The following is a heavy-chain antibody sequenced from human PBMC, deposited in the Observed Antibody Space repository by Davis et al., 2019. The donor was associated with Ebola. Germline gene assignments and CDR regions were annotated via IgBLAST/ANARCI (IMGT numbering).Heavy chain of an antibody. J-gene: IGHJ4*03. D-gene: IGHD5-18*01. V-gene: IGHV4-59*12. Sequence: MPSETLSLTCAVYGGSFSGYYWSWIRQPPGKGLEWIGYIYYSGSTSYNPSLKSRVTISVDTSKNQFSLKLSSVTAADTAVYYCARGGYSYGFDYWGQGTTVTVSS. CDR2: IYYSGST. CDR1: GGSFSGYY. CDR3: ARGGYSYGFDY.